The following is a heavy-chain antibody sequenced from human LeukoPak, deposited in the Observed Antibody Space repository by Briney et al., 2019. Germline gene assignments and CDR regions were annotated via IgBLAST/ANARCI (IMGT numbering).Heavy chain of an antibody. CDR3: ARDNGGTAMAYYYYYYMDV. J-gene: IGHJ6*03. D-gene: IGHD5-18*01. CDR2: ISGYNGNT. V-gene: IGHV1-18*01. CDR1: GYTFTSYG. Sequence: ASVKVSCKASGYTFTSYGISWVRQAPGQGLEWMGWISGYNGNTNYAQKLQGRVTMTTDTSTSTAYMELRSLRSEDTAVYYCARDNGGTAMAYYYYYYMDVWGKGTTVTISS.